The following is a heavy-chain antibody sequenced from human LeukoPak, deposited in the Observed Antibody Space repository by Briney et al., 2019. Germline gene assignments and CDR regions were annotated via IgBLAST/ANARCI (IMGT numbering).Heavy chain of an antibody. J-gene: IGHJ6*02. CDR3: ARDRYDSYPMDV. V-gene: IGHV4-31*03. Sequence: SQTLSLTCTVSGDSISSGGYYWGWIRQHPGKGLEWIGYIYYSGSTYYSPSLKSRATISVDTSKNQFSLNLSSVTAADTAVYYCARDRYDSYPMDVWGQGTTVTVSS. CDR1: GDSISSGGYY. CDR2: IYYSGST. D-gene: IGHD3-3*01.